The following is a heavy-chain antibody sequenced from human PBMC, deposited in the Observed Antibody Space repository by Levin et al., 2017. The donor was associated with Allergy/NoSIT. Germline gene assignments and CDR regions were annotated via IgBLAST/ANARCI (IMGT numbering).Heavy chain of an antibody. CDR2: IWYDGSNK. Sequence: GESLKITCAASGFTFRSYGMHWVRQAPGKGLEWVAVIWYDGSNKYYADSVKGRFTISRDNSKKTLYLQMDSLRAEDTAVYYCARGPLGVGRWYFDLWGRGTLVTVSS. V-gene: IGHV3-33*01. D-gene: IGHD3-16*01. J-gene: IGHJ2*01. CDR3: ARGPLGVGRWYFDL. CDR1: GFTFRSYG.